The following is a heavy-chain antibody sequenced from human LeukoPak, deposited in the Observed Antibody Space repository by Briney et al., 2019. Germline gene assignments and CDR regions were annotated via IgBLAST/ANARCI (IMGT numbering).Heavy chain of an antibody. D-gene: IGHD3-10*01. J-gene: IGHJ4*02. CDR3: ARVDPELWFGELPGVFDY. CDR1: GGSISSSTFY. CDR2: IYYSGST. Sequence: SETLSLTCTVSGGSISSSTFYWGWIRQPPGKGLEWIGTIYYSGSTFYNPSLKSRVTVSVDTSKNQFSLRLSSVTAADTAVYYCARVDPELWFGELPGVFDYWGQGTLVTVSS. V-gene: IGHV4-39*07.